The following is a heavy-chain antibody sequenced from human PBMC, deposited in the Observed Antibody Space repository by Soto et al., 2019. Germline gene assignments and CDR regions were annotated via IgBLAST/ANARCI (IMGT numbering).Heavy chain of an antibody. Sequence: GESLKISCKGSGYSFTSYWIGWVRQMPGKGLEWMGIIYPGDSDTRYSPSFQGQVTISADKSISTAYLQWSSLKASDTAMYYCARHSCSSTSCYDWFDPWGQGNLVTVSS. CDR2: IYPGDSDT. V-gene: IGHV5-51*01. CDR1: GYSFTSYW. J-gene: IGHJ5*02. D-gene: IGHD2-2*01. CDR3: ARHSCSSTSCYDWFDP.